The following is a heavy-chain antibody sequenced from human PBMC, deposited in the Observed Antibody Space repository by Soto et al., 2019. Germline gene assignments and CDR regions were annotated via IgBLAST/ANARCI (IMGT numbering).Heavy chain of an antibody. CDR2: ITRTDST. CDR1: GFTFSNYA. CDR3: AKALVGEVGATDY. D-gene: IGHD1-26*01. Sequence: GGSLRLSCTASGFTFSNYAIIFFRQAPWKGLEWVSAITRTDSTYYADSVKGRFTISRDNSRNTLYLQMNSLGAEDAALYYCAKALVGEVGATDYWGQGTLVTVS. J-gene: IGHJ4*02. V-gene: IGHV3-23*01.